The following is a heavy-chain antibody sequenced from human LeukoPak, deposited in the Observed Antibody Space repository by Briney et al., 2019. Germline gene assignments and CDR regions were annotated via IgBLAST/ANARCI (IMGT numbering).Heavy chain of an antibody. CDR2: IIPISGTA. J-gene: IGHJ6*03. D-gene: IGHD2-2*01. CDR3: AGGLQYQLLKALGYYYMDV. Sequence: GSSVKVSCKASGGTFSSHALAWVRQAPGQGPEWMGGIIPISGTANYAQKFQGRVTITTDESTSTAYMELSSPTSDDTAWYYCAGGLQYQLLKALGYYYMDVWGEGTTLTVSS. V-gene: IGHV1-69*05. CDR1: GGTFSSHA.